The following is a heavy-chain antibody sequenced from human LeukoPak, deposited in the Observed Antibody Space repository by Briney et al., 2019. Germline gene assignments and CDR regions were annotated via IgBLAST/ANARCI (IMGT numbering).Heavy chain of an antibody. CDR2: IYPGDSDT. Sequence: GESLKISCKASGYSFSTYWISWVRQLPGQGLKWMANIYPGDSDTRYSPSFQAQVTISADKSFSTVHLKWHSLKASDTALYYCARVDRPDCGGPTCSSGPGALDTWGQGTMVTVSS. CDR3: ARVDRPDCGGPTCSSGPGALDT. J-gene: IGHJ3*02. D-gene: IGHD2-21*01. V-gene: IGHV5-51*01. CDR1: GYSFSTYW.